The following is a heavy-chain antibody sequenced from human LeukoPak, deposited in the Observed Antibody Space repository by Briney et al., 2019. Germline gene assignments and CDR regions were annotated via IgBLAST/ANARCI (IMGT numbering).Heavy chain of an antibody. CDR3: ARRPGYSSGWYHY. CDR1: GGSFSGYY. CDR2: INHSGST. D-gene: IGHD6-19*01. V-gene: IGHV4-34*01. Sequence: KTSETLSLTCAVYGGSFSGYYWSWIRQPPGKGLEWIGEINHSGSTNYNPSLKSRVTISVDTSKNQFSLKLSSVIAADTAMYYCARRPGYSSGWYHYWGQGTLVTVSS. J-gene: IGHJ4*02.